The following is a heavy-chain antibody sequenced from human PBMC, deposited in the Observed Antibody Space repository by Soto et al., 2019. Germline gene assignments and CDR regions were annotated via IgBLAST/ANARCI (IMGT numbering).Heavy chain of an antibody. D-gene: IGHD3-3*01. CDR2: ISNSSTYI. J-gene: IGHJ4*02. CDR1: GFTFSFHN. Sequence: GSLRLSCAASGFTFSFHNVNWVRQAPGKGLEWISSISNSSTYIHHAASVKGRFTISRDDAKNSLYLQMNSLRAEDTAFYYCVRDKNDFWSGYPFDYWGQGTLVTVSS. V-gene: IGHV3-21*01. CDR3: VRDKNDFWSGYPFDY.